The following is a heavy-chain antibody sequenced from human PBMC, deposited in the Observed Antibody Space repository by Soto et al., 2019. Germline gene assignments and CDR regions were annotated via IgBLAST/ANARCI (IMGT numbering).Heavy chain of an antibody. CDR1: GYTFTSYG. CDR2: ISAYNGNT. V-gene: IGHV1-18*01. D-gene: IGHD3-16*02. CDR3: ARDDDYVWGSYRYGMDV. Sequence: ASVKVSCKASGYTFTSYGISWVRQAPGQGLEWMGWISAYNGNTNYAQKLQGRVTMTTDTSTSTAYMELRSLISDDTAVYYCARDDDYVWGSYRYGMDVWGQGTTVTVSS. J-gene: IGHJ6*02.